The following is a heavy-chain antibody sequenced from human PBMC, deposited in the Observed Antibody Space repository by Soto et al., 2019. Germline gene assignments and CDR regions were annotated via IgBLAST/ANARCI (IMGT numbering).Heavy chain of an antibody. D-gene: IGHD2-15*01. Sequence: GASVKVSCKASGYTFTSYYMHWVRQAPGQGLEWIGRINVSGGSTNYAQKFQGRVTITRDMSTSTAYMELSSLRSEDTAVYYCAAHLGYCSGGSCHPHNWFDPWGQGTLVTVSS. V-gene: IGHV1-46*01. CDR2: INVSGGST. J-gene: IGHJ5*02. CDR1: GYTFTSYY. CDR3: AAHLGYCSGGSCHPHNWFDP.